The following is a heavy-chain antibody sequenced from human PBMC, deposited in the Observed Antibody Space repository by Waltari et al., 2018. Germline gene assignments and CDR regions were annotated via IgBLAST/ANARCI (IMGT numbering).Heavy chain of an antibody. D-gene: IGHD3-10*01. J-gene: IGHJ1*01. Sequence: QLQLQESGSGLVKPSQTLSLTCAVSGGSISSGGYSWSWIRQPPGKGLEWIGYIYHSGSTYYNPSLKSRVTISVDRSKNQFSLKLSSVTAADTAVYYCARGPSLRGSGMYFQHWGQGTLVTVSS. CDR2: IYHSGST. V-gene: IGHV4-30-2*01. CDR3: ARGPSLRGSGMYFQH. CDR1: GGSISSGGYS.